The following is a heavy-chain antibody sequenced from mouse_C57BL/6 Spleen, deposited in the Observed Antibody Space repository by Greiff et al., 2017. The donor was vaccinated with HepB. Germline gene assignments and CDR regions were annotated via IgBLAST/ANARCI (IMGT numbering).Heavy chain of an antibody. V-gene: IGHV1-80*01. CDR1: GYAFSSYW. CDR3: ARWGYDGYLYYYAMDY. D-gene: IGHD2-3*01. Sequence: QVQLQQSGAELVKPGASVKISCKASGYAFSSYWMNWVKQRPGKGLEWIGQIYPGDGDTNYNGKFKGKATLTADKSSSTAYMQLSSLTSEDSAVYFCARWGYDGYLYYYAMDYWGQGTSVTVSS. J-gene: IGHJ4*01. CDR2: IYPGDGDT.